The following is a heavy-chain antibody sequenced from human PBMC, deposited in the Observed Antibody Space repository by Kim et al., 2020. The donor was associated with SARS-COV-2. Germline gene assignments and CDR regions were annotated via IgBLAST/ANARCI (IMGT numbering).Heavy chain of an antibody. V-gene: IGHV4-30-2*04. Sequence: CTPPLMERVTISVDTSKDQFSLKLGSVTAADTAVYYCAGTARGANFDYWGRGALVTVSS. CDR3: AGTARGANFDY. D-gene: IGHD1-26*01. J-gene: IGHJ4*02.